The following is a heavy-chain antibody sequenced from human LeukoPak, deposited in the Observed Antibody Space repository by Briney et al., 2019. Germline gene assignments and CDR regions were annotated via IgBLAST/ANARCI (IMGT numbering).Heavy chain of an antibody. D-gene: IGHD2-15*01. J-gene: IGHJ3*02. CDR2: IYYSGST. CDR1: GGSISSYY. CDR3: ARGYCSGGSCPGDAFDI. Sequence: SETLSLTCTVSGGSISSYYWSWIRQPPGKGLEWIGYIYYSGSTNYNPSLKSRVTISVDTSKNQFSLKLSSVTAADTAVYYCARGYCSGGSCPGDAFDIWGQGTMVTVSS. V-gene: IGHV4-59*08.